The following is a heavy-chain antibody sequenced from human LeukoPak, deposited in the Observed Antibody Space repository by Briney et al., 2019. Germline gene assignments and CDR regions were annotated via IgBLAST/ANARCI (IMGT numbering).Heavy chain of an antibody. D-gene: IGHD3-16*01. CDR1: QFTFNLHA. Sequence: GGSLRLSCAASQFTFNLHAMNWVRQAPGKGLDWVAVMSFDGSHIYYADSVKGRFTISRDNSNNTLFLQMNSLNADDTAVYYCARGGTYYYQYYYMDVWGKGTTVTVPS. V-gene: IGHV3-30*01. CDR3: ARGGTYYYQYYYMDV. J-gene: IGHJ6*03. CDR2: MSFDGSHI.